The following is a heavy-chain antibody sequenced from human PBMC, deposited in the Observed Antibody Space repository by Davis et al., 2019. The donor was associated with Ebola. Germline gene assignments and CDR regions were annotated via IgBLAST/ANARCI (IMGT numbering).Heavy chain of an antibody. Sequence: GESLKISCAASGFTFSSYAMSWVRQAPGKGPEWVSAISSNGGSTYYANSVKGRFTISRDNSKNTLYLQMGSLRAEDMAVYYCARAGYSYGYDYWGQGTLVTVSS. CDR2: ISSNGGST. J-gene: IGHJ4*02. CDR3: ARAGYSYGYDY. D-gene: IGHD5-18*01. CDR1: GFTFSSYA. V-gene: IGHV3-64*01.